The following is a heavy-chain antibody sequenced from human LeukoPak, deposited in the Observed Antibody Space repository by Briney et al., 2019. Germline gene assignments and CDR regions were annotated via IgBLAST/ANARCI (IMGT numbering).Heavy chain of an antibody. D-gene: IGHD3-10*01. J-gene: IGHJ6*04. CDR3: ARDRGSGSTLGMDV. CDR2: IWYDGSNK. CDR1: GFTFSSYG. V-gene: IGHV3-33*01. Sequence: GGSLRLSCAASGFTFSSYGMHWVRQAPGKGLEWVGVIWYDGSNKYYADSVKGRFTISRDNSKNTLYLQMNSLRAEDTAVYYCARDRGSGSTLGMDVWGKGTTVTVSS.